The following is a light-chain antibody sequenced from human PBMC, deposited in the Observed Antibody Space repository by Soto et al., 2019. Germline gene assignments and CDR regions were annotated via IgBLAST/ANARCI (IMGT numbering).Light chain of an antibody. CDR2: GAS. V-gene: IGKV3-20*01. CDR1: QSVSSSY. CDR3: QHYDSSPLT. Sequence: EIVLTQSPGTLSLSPGERATLSCRASQSVSSSYLAWYQQKPGQAPRLLIYGASSRATGIPERFSGSGSGTDFTLTISRLEPEDLSVYYCQHYDSSPLTFGGGTKVEIK. J-gene: IGKJ4*01.